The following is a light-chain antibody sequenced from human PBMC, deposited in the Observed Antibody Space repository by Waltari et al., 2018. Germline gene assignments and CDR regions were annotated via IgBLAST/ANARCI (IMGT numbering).Light chain of an antibody. J-gene: IGLJ2*01. CDR1: KLADKY. CDR3: QAWDSSTEV. CDR2: QDS. V-gene: IGLV3-1*01. Sequence: SYELTQPPSASVSPGQTASITCPVDKLADKYACWYQQKPGQSPVLVIYQDSKRPSGIPERFSGSNSGNTATLTISGTQAMDEADYYCQAWDSSTEVFGGGTKLTVL.